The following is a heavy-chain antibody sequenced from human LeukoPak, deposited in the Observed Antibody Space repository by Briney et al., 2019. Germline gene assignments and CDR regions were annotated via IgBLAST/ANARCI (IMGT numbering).Heavy chain of an antibody. Sequence: ASVKVSCKVSGYTLTELSMHCVRQAPGKGLEWMGGFDPEDGETIYAQKFQGRVTMTEDTSTDSAYMELSSLRSEDTAVYYCATQSRSGYSYGYPIIGWVYWGQGTLVTVSS. CDR1: GYTLTELS. J-gene: IGHJ4*02. CDR3: ATQSRSGYSYGYPIIGWVY. D-gene: IGHD5-18*01. V-gene: IGHV1-24*01. CDR2: FDPEDGET.